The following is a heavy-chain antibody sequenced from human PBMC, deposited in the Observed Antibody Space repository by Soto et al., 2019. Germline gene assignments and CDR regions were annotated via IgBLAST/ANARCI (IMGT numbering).Heavy chain of an antibody. Sequence: PRRSLRLSCAASGFTFSSYCMHWVRQAPGKGLEWVAVISYDGSNKYYADSVKGRFTISRDNSKNTLYLQMNSLRAEDTAVYYCAKAEYYYDSSGPLLGYWGQGTMVTVSS. CDR1: GFTFSSYC. D-gene: IGHD3-22*01. CDR2: ISYDGSNK. J-gene: IGHJ4*02. V-gene: IGHV3-30*18. CDR3: AKAEYYYDSSGPLLGY.